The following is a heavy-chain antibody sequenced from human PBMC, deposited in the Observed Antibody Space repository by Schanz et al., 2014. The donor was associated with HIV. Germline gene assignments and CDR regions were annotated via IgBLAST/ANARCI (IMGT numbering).Heavy chain of an antibody. J-gene: IGHJ4*02. CDR1: GYTFTGYY. V-gene: IGHV1-18*04. CDR2: ISAYNGNT. Sequence: QVQLVQSGAEVKKPGASVEVSCEASGYTFTGYYMHWIRQAPGQGLEWMGWISAYNGNTNYAQKLQGRVTMTTDTSTSTAYMDLRSLRSDDTAVYYCARGAAEMATMTPWRYWGQGTLVTVSS. D-gene: IGHD5-12*01. CDR3: ARGAAEMATMTPWRY.